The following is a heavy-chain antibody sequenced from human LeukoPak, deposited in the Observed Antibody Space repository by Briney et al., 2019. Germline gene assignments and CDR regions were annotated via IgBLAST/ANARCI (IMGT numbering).Heavy chain of an antibody. Sequence: PGGSLRLSCAASGFTVSSNYMSWVRQAPGKGLEWVSVIYGGGSTYYADSVKGRFTISRDNSKNTLYLQMNSLRAEDTAVYYCARMGSIAAAGIPFDYWGQGTLVTVSS. J-gene: IGHJ4*02. CDR3: ARMGSIAAAGIPFDY. CDR2: IYGGGST. D-gene: IGHD6-13*01. V-gene: IGHV3-53*01. CDR1: GFTVSSNY.